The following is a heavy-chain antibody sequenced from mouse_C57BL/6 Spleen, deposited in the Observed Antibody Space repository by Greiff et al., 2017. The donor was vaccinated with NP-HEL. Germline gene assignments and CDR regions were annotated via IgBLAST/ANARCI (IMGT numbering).Heavy chain of an antibody. CDR2: INPNNGGT. CDR3: ARAHYSNYGAWFAY. J-gene: IGHJ3*01. D-gene: IGHD2-5*01. V-gene: IGHV1-22*01. Sequence: EVKLQQSGPELVKPGASVKMSCKASGYTFTDYNMHWVKQSHGKSLEWIGYINPNNGGTSYNQKFKGKATLTVNKSSSTAYMELRSLTSEDSAVYYCARAHYSNYGAWFAYWGQGTLVTVSA. CDR1: GYTFTDYN.